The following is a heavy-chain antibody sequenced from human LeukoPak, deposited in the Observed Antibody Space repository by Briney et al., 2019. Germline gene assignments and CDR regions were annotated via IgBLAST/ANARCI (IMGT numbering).Heavy chain of an antibody. CDR3: ARRAPFSNWFHP. Sequence: SETLSLSCTVSGASITNADYYWSWIRQHPGKGLEWIGYIYFSGSTSYNPNLKSRASVSVDTSKSQFSLRLTYVTAADTAVYCCARRAPFSNWFHPWGQGTLVIVSS. D-gene: IGHD2-2*01. CDR1: GASITNADYY. CDR2: IYFSGST. V-gene: IGHV4-31*03. J-gene: IGHJ5*02.